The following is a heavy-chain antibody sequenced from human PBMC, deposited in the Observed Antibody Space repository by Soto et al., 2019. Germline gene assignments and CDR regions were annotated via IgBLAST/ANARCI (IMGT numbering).Heavy chain of an antibody. V-gene: IGHV3-21*01. CDR3: ARDSSSSGDQGY. Sequence: EVQLVESGGGLVKPGGSLRLSCAASGFSFNTYSMNWVRQAPGKWLEWVSSISSRSNYIYYADSVKGRFTISRDNAKNSLYLQMNSLSADDTAVYYCARDSSSSGDQGYWGQGTLVTVSS. J-gene: IGHJ4*02. D-gene: IGHD6-6*01. CDR1: GFSFNTYS. CDR2: ISSRSNYI.